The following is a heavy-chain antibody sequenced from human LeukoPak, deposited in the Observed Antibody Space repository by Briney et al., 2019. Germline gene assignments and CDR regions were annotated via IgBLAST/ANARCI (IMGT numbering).Heavy chain of an antibody. V-gene: IGHV6-1*01. CDR2: TYYRSKWYN. CDR1: GDSVSSNSAT. J-gene: IGHJ6*02. D-gene: IGHD6-13*01. CDR3: ARRKAATFGMDV. Sequence: SQTLALTCAISGDSVSSNSATWNWIRQSPSRGLEWLGRTYYRSKWYNDYAVSMKSRITINPDTSKNQFSLQLNSVTPEDTAVYYCARRKAATFGMDVWGQGTTVTVSS.